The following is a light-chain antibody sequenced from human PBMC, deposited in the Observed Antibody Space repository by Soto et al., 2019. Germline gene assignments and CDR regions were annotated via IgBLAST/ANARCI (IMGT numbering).Light chain of an antibody. CDR1: STDIGVYDH. CDR3: SSYTTNATLV. Sequence: QSALTQPASVSGSPGQSITISCTGTSTDIGVYDHVSWYQQHPGKAPKVIIYEVTYRPSGVSYRFSGSKSGDTASLTISGLQSEDEADYYCSSYTTNATLVFGGGTKLTVL. J-gene: IGLJ2*01. V-gene: IGLV2-14*01. CDR2: EVT.